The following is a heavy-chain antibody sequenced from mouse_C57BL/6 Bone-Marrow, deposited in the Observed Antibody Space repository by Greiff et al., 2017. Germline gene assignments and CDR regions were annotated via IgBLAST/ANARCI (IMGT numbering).Heavy chain of an antibody. D-gene: IGHD4-1*01. Sequence: LVESGAELVKPGASVKISCKVSGYAFSTYWMNWVKQRPGKGLEWIGQIYPGDGDTNYNGKFKGKATLTADKSSRTAYMQLSSLTSEDSAVYFCARDWDYFDYWGQGTTLTVSS. CDR3: ARDWDYFDY. CDR2: IYPGDGDT. CDR1: GYAFSTYW. V-gene: IGHV1-80*01. J-gene: IGHJ2*01.